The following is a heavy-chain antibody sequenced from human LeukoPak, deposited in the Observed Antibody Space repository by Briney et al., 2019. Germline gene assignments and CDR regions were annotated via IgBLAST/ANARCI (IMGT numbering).Heavy chain of an antibody. J-gene: IGHJ5*02. CDR2: INPNSGGT. V-gene: IGHV1-2*06. Sequence: ASVKVSCKASGYTFTGYYMHWVRQAPGQGLEWMGRINPNSGGTNYAQRFQGRVTMTRGTSISTAYMELSRLRSDDTAVYYCARGPLYIAVAGTGGNWFDPWGQGTLVTVSS. CDR3: ARGPLYIAVAGTGGNWFDP. D-gene: IGHD6-19*01. CDR1: GYTFTGYY.